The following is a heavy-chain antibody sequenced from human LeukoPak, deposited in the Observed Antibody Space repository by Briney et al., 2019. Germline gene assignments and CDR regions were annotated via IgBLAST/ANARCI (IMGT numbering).Heavy chain of an antibody. CDR1: GVPISSYF. CDR3: ARGVYRAAVYYYYMDV. CDR2: ISYWGST. Sequence: SEPLSHTCSVCGVPISSYFWSWIPEPPGKGLEWIGYISYWGSTNHHPSLKSRVTISVETPNNQLSLKLSSVTAADTAVYYCARGVYRAAVYYYYMDVWGKGTTVTIPS. V-gene: IGHV4-59*01. D-gene: IGHD6-13*01. J-gene: IGHJ6*03.